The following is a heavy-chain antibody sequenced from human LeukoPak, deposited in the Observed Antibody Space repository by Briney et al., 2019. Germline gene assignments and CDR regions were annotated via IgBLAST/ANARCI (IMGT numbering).Heavy chain of an antibody. CDR2: ITDSVGSR. Sequence: GGSLRPSCAPSGFTSSAYYIAWVRQAPGGGLKWVSYITDSVGSRNYADSVKGRFTISRDHPKNSLYLQVTSLRADDPAVNYCAWDLAVAGYWGQGTLVTVSS. CDR1: GFTSSAYY. D-gene: IGHD6-19*01. CDR3: AWDLAVAGY. J-gene: IGHJ4*02. V-gene: IGHV3-11*01.